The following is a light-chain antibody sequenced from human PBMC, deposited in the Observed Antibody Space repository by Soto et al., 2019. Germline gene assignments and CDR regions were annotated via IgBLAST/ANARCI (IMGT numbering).Light chain of an antibody. V-gene: IGKV3-20*01. CDR1: QTVSRSA. CDR3: QQLHSYPFT. Sequence: EIVLTQSPGTLSLSPGERATLSCRASQTVSRSALAWYQQKPGQAPRPLIYGASNRATGIPDRFSGSGSGTDFTLTINSLQPEDFATYYCQQLHSYPFTFGQGTRLE. CDR2: GAS. J-gene: IGKJ5*01.